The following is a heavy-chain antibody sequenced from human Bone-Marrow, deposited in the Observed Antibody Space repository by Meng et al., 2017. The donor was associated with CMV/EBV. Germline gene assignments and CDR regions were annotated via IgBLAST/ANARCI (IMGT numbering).Heavy chain of an antibody. J-gene: IGHJ4*02. Sequence: SVKVSCKASGGTFSNYALSWVRQAPGQGLEWMGGIIPIFGTANYAQKFQGRVTITTDESTSTAYMELSSLRSEDTAVYYCARDISERYSDFWSGYYDYWGQGTLVTVSS. V-gene: IGHV1-69*05. CDR2: IIPIFGTA. CDR3: ARDISERYSDFWSGYYDY. D-gene: IGHD3-3*01. CDR1: GGTFSNYA.